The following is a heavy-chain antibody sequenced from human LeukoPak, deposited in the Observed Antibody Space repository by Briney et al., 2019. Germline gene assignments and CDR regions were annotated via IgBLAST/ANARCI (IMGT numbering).Heavy chain of an antibody. V-gene: IGHV1-2*06. CDR1: GYTFTRYY. CDR2: INPNSGGT. D-gene: IGHD2-2*01. Sequence: GASVRVSCKASGYTFTRYYMHWVRQAPGQGLEWMGRINPNSGGTNYAQKFQGRVTMTRETSISTAYMELSRLRSDDTAVYYCARGQRGYCSSTSCSNYWGQGTLVTVSS. J-gene: IGHJ4*02. CDR3: ARGQRGYCSSTSCSNY.